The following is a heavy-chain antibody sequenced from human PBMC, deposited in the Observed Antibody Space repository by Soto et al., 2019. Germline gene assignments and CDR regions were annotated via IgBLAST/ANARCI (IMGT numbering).Heavy chain of an antibody. CDR1: GFTFSSYG. D-gene: IGHD6-13*01. J-gene: IGHJ6*02. CDR2: IWYDGSNK. CDR3: ARVAQQLVLNAILPPYYYYGMDV. V-gene: IGHV3-33*01. Sequence: GGSLRLSCAASGFTFSSYGMHWVRQAPGKGLEWVAVIWYDGSNKYYADSVKGRFTISRDNSKNTLYLQMNSLRAEDTAVYYCARVAQQLVLNAILPPYYYYGMDVWGQGTTVTVSS.